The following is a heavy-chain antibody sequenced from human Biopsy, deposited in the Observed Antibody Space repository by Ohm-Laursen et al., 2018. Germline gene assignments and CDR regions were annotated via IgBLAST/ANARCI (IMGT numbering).Heavy chain of an antibody. Sequence: SVKVSCKASGFSFTSYYMHWVRQAPGQGLEWMGMINPSGSTTSYPQIFQGRVTMTRDTSKSTVYMELSSLRSADTAVYFCARNTGWYGDLYYFDYWGQGTLVTVSS. CDR2: INPSGSTT. V-gene: IGHV1-46*01. J-gene: IGHJ4*02. D-gene: IGHD6-19*01. CDR1: GFSFTSYY. CDR3: ARNTGWYGDLYYFDY.